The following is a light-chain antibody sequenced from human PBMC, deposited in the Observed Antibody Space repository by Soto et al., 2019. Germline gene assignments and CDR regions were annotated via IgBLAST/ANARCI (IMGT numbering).Light chain of an antibody. Sequence: ELLVTQSQCTLSLSAGGRPTLACRASESLRGSHLAWYQQKTGQAPRIXMHGASSRATGIPDRFSGSMSGTDFNLNISRLETEDFAVYYCQQYSTSRGTFGQGTKVDIK. J-gene: IGKJ1*01. CDR2: GAS. V-gene: IGKV3-20*01. CDR1: ESLRGSH. CDR3: QQYSTSRGT.